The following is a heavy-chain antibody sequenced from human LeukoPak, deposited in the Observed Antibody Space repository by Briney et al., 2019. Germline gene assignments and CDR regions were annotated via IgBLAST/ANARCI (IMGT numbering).Heavy chain of an antibody. CDR3: ARSDYGDYVGYFDY. V-gene: IGHV3-21*01. Sequence: PGGSLRLSCAASGFTFSGYAMTWVRQAPGKGLEWVSAISHWGGYIYYIDSVKGRFTISRDNAKNSLYLQMNSLRAEDTAVYYCARSDYGDYVGYFDYWGQGTLVTVSS. J-gene: IGHJ4*02. CDR1: GFTFSGYA. D-gene: IGHD4-17*01. CDR2: ISHWGGYI.